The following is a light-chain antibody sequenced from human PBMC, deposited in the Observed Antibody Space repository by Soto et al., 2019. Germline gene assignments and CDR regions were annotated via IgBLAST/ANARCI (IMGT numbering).Light chain of an antibody. Sequence: EIVLTQSPGTLSLSPGERATLSCRASQSVSSSYLGWYQQTPGQAPRLLIYGASSRATGIPDRFSGSGSGTDFTLTISRLEPEDFAVYYCQQYGSSPPITFGQGTRLEIK. CDR2: GAS. CDR3: QQYGSSPPIT. J-gene: IGKJ5*01. CDR1: QSVSSSY. V-gene: IGKV3-20*01.